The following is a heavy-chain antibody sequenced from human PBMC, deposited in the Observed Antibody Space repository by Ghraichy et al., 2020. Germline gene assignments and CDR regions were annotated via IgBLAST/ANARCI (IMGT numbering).Heavy chain of an antibody. D-gene: IGHD3-9*01. CDR3: AKGGRYFDWLPTSFDY. V-gene: IGHV3-30*18. J-gene: IGHJ4*02. CDR2: ISYDGSNK. CDR1: GFTFSSYG. Sequence: GGSLRLSCAASGFTFSSYGMHWVRQAPGKGLEWVAVISYDGSNKYYADSVKGRFTISRDNSKNTLYLQMNSLRAEDTAVYYCAKGGRYFDWLPTSFDYWCQGTLVTVSS.